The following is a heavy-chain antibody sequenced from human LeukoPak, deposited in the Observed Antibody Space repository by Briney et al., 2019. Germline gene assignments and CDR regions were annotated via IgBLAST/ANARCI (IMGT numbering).Heavy chain of an antibody. CDR3: ARGSRWEPINGGMDV. CDR2: ISAYNGNT. Sequence: VASAKVSCKASGYTFTTYGISWVRQAPGQGLEWMGWISAYNGNTNYAQKFQGRVTMATDTSTSTAYMELRSLRSDDTAVYYCARGSRWEPINGGMDVWGQGTTVTVSS. V-gene: IGHV1-18*01. D-gene: IGHD1-26*01. J-gene: IGHJ6*02. CDR1: GYTFTTYG.